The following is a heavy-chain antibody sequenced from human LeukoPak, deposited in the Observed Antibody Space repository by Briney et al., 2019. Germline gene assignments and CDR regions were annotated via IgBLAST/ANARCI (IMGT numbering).Heavy chain of an antibody. V-gene: IGHV3-30*18. CDR1: EVTFSSYA. CDR2: VSNDGGDK. J-gene: IGHJ4*02. CDR3: AKAHLLDWLLPFDY. D-gene: IGHD3/OR15-3a*01. Sequence: PGRSLRLSCAASEVTFSSYAMHCVRQAPGKGLEWVALVSNDGGDKYYADSVKGRFTISRDNSKNTLYLQMNSLRGEDTGVYYCAKAHLLDWLLPFDYWGQGTLVTVSS.